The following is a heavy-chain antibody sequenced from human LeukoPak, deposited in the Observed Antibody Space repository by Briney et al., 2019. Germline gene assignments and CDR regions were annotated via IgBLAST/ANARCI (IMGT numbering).Heavy chain of an antibody. D-gene: IGHD2-15*01. Sequence: PGGSLRLSCAASGFTFSSYGMLWVRQAPGKGLEWVAVIWYDGSNKYYADSVKGRFTISRDNSKNTLYLQMNSLRAEDTAVYYCAKEDCSGGSCYAYWGQGTLVTVSS. J-gene: IGHJ4*02. CDR3: AKEDCSGGSCYAY. V-gene: IGHV3-33*06. CDR2: IWYDGSNK. CDR1: GFTFSSYG.